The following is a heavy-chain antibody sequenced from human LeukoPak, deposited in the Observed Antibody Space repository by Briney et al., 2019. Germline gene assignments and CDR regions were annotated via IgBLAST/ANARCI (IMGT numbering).Heavy chain of an antibody. CDR2: ISASGGGT. CDR3: AKGISIYSYFDN. D-gene: IGHD3-16*02. J-gene: IGHJ4*02. V-gene: IGHV3-23*01. Sequence: GGSLRLSCAASGFTFSSCAMSWVRQAPGKGLEWVSAISASGGGTYYADSVKGRFTISRDNSKNTLHLQMNSLRAEDTAVYYCAKGISIYSYFDNWGQGTLVTVSS. CDR1: GFTFSSCA.